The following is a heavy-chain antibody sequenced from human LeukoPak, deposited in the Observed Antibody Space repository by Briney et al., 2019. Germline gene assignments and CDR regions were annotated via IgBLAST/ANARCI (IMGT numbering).Heavy chain of an antibody. CDR1: GGTFSSYA. Sequence: SVKVSCKASGGTFSSYAISWVRQAPGQGLEWMGGINPIFGTANYAQKFQGRGTITTDEYTSTAHMELSSLRSEDTAVYYCASITIFGVGPRSYWYFNLWGRGTLVTVCS. D-gene: IGHD3-3*01. CDR3: ASITIFGVGPRSYWYFNL. J-gene: IGHJ2*01. CDR2: INPIFGTA. V-gene: IGHV1-69*05.